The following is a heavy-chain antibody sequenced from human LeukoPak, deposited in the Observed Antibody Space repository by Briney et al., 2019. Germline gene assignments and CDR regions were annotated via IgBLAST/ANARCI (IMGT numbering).Heavy chain of an antibody. V-gene: IGHV4-39*01. CDR3: ARRMGRDDYNSMGDAVPF. D-gene: IGHD5-24*01. J-gene: IGHJ3*01. CDR1: IHSITSTNYD. CDR2: GYYDETA. Sequence: PSENLSLSFTVYIHSITSTNYDSGWLRQAPGKGLEWLGSGYYDETAYDNPSLRSRVTISLDTSNNQCSLKLSSVTAADTAVYYCARRMGRDDYNSMGDAVPFWGRETMVTVPS.